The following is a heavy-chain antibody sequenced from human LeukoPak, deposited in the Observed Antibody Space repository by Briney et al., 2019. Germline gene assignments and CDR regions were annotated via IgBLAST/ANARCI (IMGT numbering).Heavy chain of an antibody. CDR2: ISYDGRNK. Sequence: GRSLRLSCVASGFTFSSYTMHWVRQAPGKGLEWVAVISYDGRNKYYADSVKGRFTISRDNSKNTLYLQMNSLRPEDTAVYYCARAPWDLKGGNSGYFDYWGQGTLVTVSS. CDR3: ARAPWDLKGGNSGYFDY. CDR1: GFTFSSYT. V-gene: IGHV3-30*04. J-gene: IGHJ4*02. D-gene: IGHD4-23*01.